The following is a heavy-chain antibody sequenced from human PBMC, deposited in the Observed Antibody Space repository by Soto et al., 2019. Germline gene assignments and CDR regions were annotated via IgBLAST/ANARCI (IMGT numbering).Heavy chain of an antibody. CDR2: IYYSGST. CDR1: GGSISSYY. Sequence: SETLSLTCTVSGGSISSYYWSWIRQPPRKGLEWIGYIYYSGSTNYNPSLKSRVTISVDTSKNQFSLKLSSVTAADTAVYYCARVSLSPILFDYWGQGTLVTVS. V-gene: IGHV4-59*01. CDR3: ARVSLSPILFDY. J-gene: IGHJ4*02. D-gene: IGHD2-21*01.